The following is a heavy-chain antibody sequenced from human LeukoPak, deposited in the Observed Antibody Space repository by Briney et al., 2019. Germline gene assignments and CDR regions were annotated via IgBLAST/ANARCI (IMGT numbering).Heavy chain of an antibody. Sequence: GESLRLSCRASGFIFSSYALNWVRRAPGQGLEWVSSISSSSGDVYYTDSVKGRFTISRDNARKSLYLQMNSLRVEDTAVYYCVRDYGGSSGAFDLWGQGTMVTVSS. V-gene: IGHV3-21*01. CDR2: ISSSSGDV. J-gene: IGHJ3*01. D-gene: IGHD4-23*01. CDR3: VRDYGGSSGAFDL. CDR1: GFIFSSYA.